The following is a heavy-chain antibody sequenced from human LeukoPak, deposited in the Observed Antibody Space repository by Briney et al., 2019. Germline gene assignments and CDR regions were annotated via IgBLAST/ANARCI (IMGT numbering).Heavy chain of an antibody. V-gene: IGHV4-38-2*01. CDR2: IHHSGRT. J-gene: IGHJ4*02. CDR1: RYSISSGYY. CDR3: ARGKSSGWPDY. D-gene: IGHD6-19*01. Sequence: SETLSLTCAVSRYSISSGYYWGWIRQPPGEGLEWIGSIHHSGRTYYNPSLKSRVAISVDTSKNQISLKLSSVTAADTAVYYCARGKSSGWPDYWGQGTLVTVSS.